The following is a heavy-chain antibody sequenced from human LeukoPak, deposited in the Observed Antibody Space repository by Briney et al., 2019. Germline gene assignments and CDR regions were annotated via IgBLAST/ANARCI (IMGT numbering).Heavy chain of an antibody. CDR3: ARVWGASYYYGSGSHRSDAFDI. J-gene: IGHJ3*02. CDR2: IYYSGST. D-gene: IGHD3-10*01. Sequence: SETLSLTCTVSGGSISSYYWSWIRQPPGKGLEWMGYIYYSGSTNYNPSLKSRVTISVDTSKNQFSLKLSSVTAADTAVYYCARVWGASYYYGSGSHRSDAFDIWGQGTMVTVSS. CDR1: GGSISSYY. V-gene: IGHV4-59*01.